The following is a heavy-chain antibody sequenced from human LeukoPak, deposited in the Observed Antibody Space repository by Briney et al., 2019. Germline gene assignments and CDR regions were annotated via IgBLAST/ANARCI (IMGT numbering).Heavy chain of an antibody. CDR2: ISAYNGNT. CDR1: GYTFTSYG. CDR3: ARGGQWFGESLPFDY. V-gene: IGHV1-18*01. D-gene: IGHD3-10*01. Sequence: ASVKVSCTASGYTFTSYGISWVRQAPGQGLEWMGWISAYNGNTNYAQKLQGRVTMTTDTSTSTAYMELRSLRSDDTAVYYCARGGQWFGESLPFDYWGQGTLVTVSS. J-gene: IGHJ4*02.